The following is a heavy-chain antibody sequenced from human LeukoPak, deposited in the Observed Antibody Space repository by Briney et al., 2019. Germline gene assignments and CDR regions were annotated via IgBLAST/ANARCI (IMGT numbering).Heavy chain of an antibody. CDR3: AGPEPDYGDYSFDY. J-gene: IGHJ4*02. CDR2: INPNSGGT. D-gene: IGHD4-17*01. V-gene: IGHV1-2*02. Sequence: ASVKVSCKASGYTFTGYYMHWVRQAPGQGLEWMGWINPNSGGTNYAQKFQGRVTKTRDTSISTAYMELSRLRSDDTAVYYCAGPEPDYGDYSFDYWGQGTLVTVSS. CDR1: GYTFTGYY.